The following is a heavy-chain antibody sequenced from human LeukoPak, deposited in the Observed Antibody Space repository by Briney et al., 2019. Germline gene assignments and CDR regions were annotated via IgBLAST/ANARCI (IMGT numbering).Heavy chain of an antibody. CDR1: RYTFTSYY. CDR2: INPSGGST. CDR3: ARADRAYYYDSSGYHSFDY. V-gene: IGHV1-46*01. J-gene: IGHJ4*02. Sequence: ASVKVSCKASRYTFTSYYMHWVRQAPGQGLEWMGIINPSGGSTSYAQKFQGRVTMTRDTSISTAYMELSRLRSDDTAVYYCARADRAYYYDSSGYHSFDYWGQGTLVTVSS. D-gene: IGHD3-22*01.